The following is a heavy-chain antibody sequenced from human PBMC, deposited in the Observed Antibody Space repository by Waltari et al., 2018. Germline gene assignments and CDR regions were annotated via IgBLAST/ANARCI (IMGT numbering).Heavy chain of an antibody. Sequence: QVQLQQWGAGLLKPSETLSLTCAVYGGSFSGYYWSWIRQPPGKGLELIGEINHSGSTNYNPSLKSRVTISVDTSKNQFSLKLSSVTAADTAVYYCARGVSGSYSGGAFDIWGQGTMVTVSS. D-gene: IGHD1-26*01. CDR3: ARGVSGSYSGGAFDI. J-gene: IGHJ3*02. V-gene: IGHV4-34*01. CDR1: GGSFSGYY. CDR2: INHSGST.